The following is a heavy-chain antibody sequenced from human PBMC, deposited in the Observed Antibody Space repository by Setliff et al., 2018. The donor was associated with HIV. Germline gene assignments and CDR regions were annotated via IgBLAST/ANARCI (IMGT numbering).Heavy chain of an antibody. CDR3: ARGGYYTSGTWFDP. Sequence: ASVKVSCKTAGYTFTAYFLQWVRQAPGQGLEWIGWISPNTSDTGIALKFQGRVTMTRDTSTSTTYLELDRLSYDDTAIYYCARGGYYTSGTWFDPWGQGTLVTVSS. J-gene: IGHJ5*02. D-gene: IGHD3-10*01. V-gene: IGHV1-2*02. CDR1: GYTFTAYF. CDR2: ISPNTSDT.